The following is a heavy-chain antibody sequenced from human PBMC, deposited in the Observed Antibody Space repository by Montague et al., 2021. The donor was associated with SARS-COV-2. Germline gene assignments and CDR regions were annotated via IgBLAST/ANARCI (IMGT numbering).Heavy chain of an antibody. CDR3: ARWDVVVVAATSWFDP. CDR1: GYSFTSYW. Sequence: QSGAEVKKPGESLRISCKGSGYSFTSYWISWERQMPGKGLEWMGRIDPSDSYTNYSPSFQGHVTISADKSISTAYLQWSSLKASDTAMYYCARWDVVVVAATSWFDPGGQGTLVTVSS. D-gene: IGHD2-15*01. CDR2: IDPSDSYT. J-gene: IGHJ5*02. V-gene: IGHV5-10-1*01.